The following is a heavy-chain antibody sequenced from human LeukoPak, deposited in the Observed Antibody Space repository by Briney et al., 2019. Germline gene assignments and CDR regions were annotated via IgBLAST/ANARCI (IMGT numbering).Heavy chain of an antibody. CDR2: TYYRSKWYN. CDR3: ARGVRITIFGVVTPMDV. V-gene: IGHV6-1*01. J-gene: IGHJ6*02. Sequence: SQTLSLTCAISGDSVSSNSAAWNWIRQSPSRGLEWLGRTYYRSKWYNDYAVSVKSRITINPDTSKNQFSLQLNSVTPEDTAVYYCARGVRITIFGVVTPMDVWGQGTTVTVSS. CDR1: GDSVSSNSAA. D-gene: IGHD3-3*01.